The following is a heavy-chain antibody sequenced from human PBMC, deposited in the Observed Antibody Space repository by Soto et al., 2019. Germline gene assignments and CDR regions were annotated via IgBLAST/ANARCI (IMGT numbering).Heavy chain of an antibody. CDR1: GGSISSSNW. CDR2: IYHSGST. D-gene: IGHD3-16*02. V-gene: IGHV4-4*02. Sequence: PSETLSLTCAVSGGSISSSNWWSFVRQPPGKGLEWIGEIYHSGSTNYNPSLKSRVTISVDKSKNQFSLKLSSVTAADMAVYYCARGGLVIVRQYNWFDPWGQGTLVTVSS. J-gene: IGHJ5*02. CDR3: ARGGLVIVRQYNWFDP.